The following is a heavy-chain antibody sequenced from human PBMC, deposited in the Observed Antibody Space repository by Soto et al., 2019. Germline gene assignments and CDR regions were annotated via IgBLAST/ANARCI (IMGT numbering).Heavy chain of an antibody. V-gene: IGHV3-21*06. CDR1: GFTFTRYS. J-gene: IGHJ4*02. Sequence: LRLSCAASGFTFTRYSVNWVRQAPGKGLEWVSSISSTTNYIYYGDSMKGRFTISRDNAKNSLYLEMNSLRAEDTAVYYCARESEDLTSNFDYWGQGTLVTVSS. CDR2: ISSTTNYI. CDR3: ARESEDLTSNFDY.